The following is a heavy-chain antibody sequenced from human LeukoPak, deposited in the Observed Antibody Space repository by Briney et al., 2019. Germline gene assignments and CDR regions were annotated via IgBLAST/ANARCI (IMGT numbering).Heavy chain of an antibody. CDR2: MNPNSGNT. CDR3: ATIRSGSYGDYYMDV. CDR1: GYTFTSYD. V-gene: IGHV1-8*03. J-gene: IGHJ6*03. Sequence: GASVKVSCKASGYTFTSYDINWVRQATGQGLEWMGWMNPNSGNTGYAQKFQGRVTITADESTSTAYMELSSLRSEDTAVYYCATIRSGSYGDYYMDVWGKGTTVTVSS. D-gene: IGHD1-26*01.